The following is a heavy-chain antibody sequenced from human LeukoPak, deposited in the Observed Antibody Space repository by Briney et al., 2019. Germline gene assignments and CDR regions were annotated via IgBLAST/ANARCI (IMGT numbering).Heavy chain of an antibody. V-gene: IGHV3-48*03. CDR3: ARGGGGRPPDCFAP. CDR1: GFTFSSYE. J-gene: IGHJ5*02. CDR2: ISSSGSTI. D-gene: IGHD3-16*01. Sequence: GGSLRLSCAASGFTFSSYEMNWVRQAPGKGLEWVSYISSSGSTIYYADSVKGRFTISRDNAKNSLYLQMNSLRAEDTAVYYCARGGGGRPPDCFAPGAREPRVTVPS.